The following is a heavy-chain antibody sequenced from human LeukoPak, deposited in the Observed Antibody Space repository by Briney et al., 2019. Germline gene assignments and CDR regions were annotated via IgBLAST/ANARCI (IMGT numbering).Heavy chain of an antibody. J-gene: IGHJ2*01. CDR2: IYYSGRT. CDR1: GGSISPYY. CDR3: ARDGNPWNLDV. V-gene: IGHV4-59*01. Sequence: SETLSLTCTVSGGSISPYYWTWIRQSPGKALEWIGYIYYSGRTSYNPSLRSRVTMSVDTSKNQFSLQLNSVTAADTAVYYCARDGNPWNLDVWGRGTLVTVSS. D-gene: IGHD1-26*01.